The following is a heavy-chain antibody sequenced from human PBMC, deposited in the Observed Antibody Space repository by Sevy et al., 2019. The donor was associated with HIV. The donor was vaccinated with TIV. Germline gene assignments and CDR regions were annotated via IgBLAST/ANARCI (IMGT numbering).Heavy chain of an antibody. V-gene: IGHV5-51*01. J-gene: IGHJ4*02. CDR2: FFPGDSDT. D-gene: IGHD3-10*01. Sequence: GESLKISCKGSGYSFTNYWMGWVRQMPGKDLECMGIFFPGDSDTRYSPSFHGQVTISVDKSSSTAYLQWNGLKASDTGIYYCVRQYAYGFDFWGQGTLVTVSS. CDR1: GYSFTNYW. CDR3: VRQYAYGFDF.